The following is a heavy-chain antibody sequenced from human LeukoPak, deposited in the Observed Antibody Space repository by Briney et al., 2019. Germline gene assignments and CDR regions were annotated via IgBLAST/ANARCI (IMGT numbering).Heavy chain of an antibody. CDR2: VSYDGNNK. Sequence: PGGSLRLSCAASGFTFSSYAMYWVRQAPGKGLEWVAAVSYDGNNKYYTDSVKGRFTISRDNSKSTLYLQMNSLRFDDSAAYYCAKDPQQLILSNFFGLWGQGTLVTVSS. CDR1: GFTFSSYA. V-gene: IGHV3-30*18. D-gene: IGHD6-13*01. J-gene: IGHJ4*02. CDR3: AKDPQQLILSNFFGL.